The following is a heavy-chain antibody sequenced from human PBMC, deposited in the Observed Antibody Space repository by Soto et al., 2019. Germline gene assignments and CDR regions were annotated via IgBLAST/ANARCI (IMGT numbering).Heavy chain of an antibody. V-gene: IGHV5-10-1*01. CDR3: ASRIAAAGTVVAHYYYYGMDV. CDR2: IDPSDSYT. CDR1: GYSFTSYW. Sequence: PGESLKISCKGSGYSFTSYWISWVRQMPVKGLEWMGRIDPSDSYTNYSPSFQGHVTISADKSISTAYLQWSSLKASDTAMYYCASRIAAAGTVVAHYYYYGMDVWGQGTTVTVSS. D-gene: IGHD6-13*01. J-gene: IGHJ6*02.